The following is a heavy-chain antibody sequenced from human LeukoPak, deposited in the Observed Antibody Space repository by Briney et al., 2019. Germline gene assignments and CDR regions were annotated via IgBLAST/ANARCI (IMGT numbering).Heavy chain of an antibody. V-gene: IGHV3-30-3*01. CDR2: ISYDGSNK. CDR3: ARDWGSFFDY. Sequence: PGGSLRLSCAASGFTFSSYAMHWVRQAPGKGLEWVAVISYDGSNKYYADSVKGRFTVSRDNSKNTLSLQMNSLRVEGTAVYYCARDWGSFFDYWGQGTPVTVSS. J-gene: IGHJ4*02. D-gene: IGHD3-16*01. CDR1: GFTFSSYA.